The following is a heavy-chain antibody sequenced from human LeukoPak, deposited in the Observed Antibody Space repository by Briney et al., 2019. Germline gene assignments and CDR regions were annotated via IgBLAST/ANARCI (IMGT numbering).Heavy chain of an antibody. V-gene: IGHV4-30-2*01. D-gene: IGHD6-13*01. CDR2: IYHSGST. J-gene: IGHJ5*02. Sequence: SQTLSLTCAVSGVSISSGGYSWSWIRQPPGEGLEWIGYIYHSGSTYYNPSLKSRVTISVDRSKNQFSLKLSSVTAADTAVYYCARGLRGIAAAGTPGNWFDPWGQGTLVTVSS. CDR3: ARGLRGIAAAGTPGNWFDP. CDR1: GVSISSGGYS.